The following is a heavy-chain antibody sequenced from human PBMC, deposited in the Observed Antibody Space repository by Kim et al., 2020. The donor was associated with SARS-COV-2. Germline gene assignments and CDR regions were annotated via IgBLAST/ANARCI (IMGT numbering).Heavy chain of an antibody. D-gene: IGHD3-22*01. Sequence: GGSLRLSCAASGFTFSSYGMHWVRQAPGKGLEWVAVISYDGSNKYYADSVKGRFTISRDNSKNTLYLQMNSLRAEDTAVYYCAKVAGDSSGYQYYFDYWGQGTLVTVSS. V-gene: IGHV3-30*18. CDR3: AKVAGDSSGYQYYFDY. J-gene: IGHJ4*02. CDR1: GFTFSSYG. CDR2: ISYDGSNK.